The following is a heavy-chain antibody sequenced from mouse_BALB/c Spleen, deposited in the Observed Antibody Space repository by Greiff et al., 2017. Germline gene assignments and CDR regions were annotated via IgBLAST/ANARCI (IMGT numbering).Heavy chain of an antibody. J-gene: IGHJ4*01. CDR1: GYSITSDYA. V-gene: IGHV3-2*02. CDR3: ARGGSQLGRMDY. Sequence: EVKLMESGPGLVKPSQSLSLTCTVTGYSITSDYAWNWIRQFPGNKLEWMGYISYSGSTSYNPSLKSRISITRDTSKNQFFLQLNSVTTEDTATYYCARGGSQLGRMDYWGQGTSVTVSS. CDR2: ISYSGST. D-gene: IGHD4-1*02.